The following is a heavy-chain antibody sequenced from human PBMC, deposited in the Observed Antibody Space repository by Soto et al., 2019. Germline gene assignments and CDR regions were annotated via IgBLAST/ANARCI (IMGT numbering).Heavy chain of an antibody. V-gene: IGHV1-69*12. CDR1: GGTFSSYA. CDR2: IIPIFGTA. CDR3: ARHVPAAGYYYGMDV. J-gene: IGHJ6*02. D-gene: IGHD2-2*01. Sequence: QVQLVQSGAEVKKPGSSVKVSCKASGGTFSSYAISWVRQAPGQGLEWMGGIIPIFGTANYAQKFQGSVTITADESTSTASMELSSLRSDDTAVYYCARHVPAAGYYYGMDVWGQGTTVTVSS.